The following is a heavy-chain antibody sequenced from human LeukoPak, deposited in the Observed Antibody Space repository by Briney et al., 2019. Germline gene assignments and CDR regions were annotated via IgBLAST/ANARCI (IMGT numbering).Heavy chain of an antibody. D-gene: IGHD3-22*01. V-gene: IGHV4-39*07. Sequence: KPSETLSLTCTVSGCSISGSSNYWGWIRQPPGKGLQWIGSIYYSGSTYYNPSLKSRVTISVDTSNNQFSLKLNSVTAADTAVYYCARDDTLDYYDSSGLSIWGQGTLVTVSS. CDR1: GCSISGSSNY. CDR2: IYYSGST. CDR3: ARDDTLDYYDSSGLSI. J-gene: IGHJ4*02.